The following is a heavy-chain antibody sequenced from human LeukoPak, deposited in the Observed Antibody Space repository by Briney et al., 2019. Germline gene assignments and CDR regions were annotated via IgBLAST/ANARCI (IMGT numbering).Heavy chain of an antibody. CDR2: INPSGGST. CDR3: AREKEGAFDI. V-gene: IGHV1-46*01. CDR1: GYTFTSYC. Sequence: ASVKVSCKASGYTFTSYCMHWVRQAPGQGLEWMGIINPSGGSTSYAQKFQGRVTMTRERSTSTVYMELSSLRYEETAVYYCAREKEGAFDIWGQGTMVTVSS. J-gene: IGHJ3*02.